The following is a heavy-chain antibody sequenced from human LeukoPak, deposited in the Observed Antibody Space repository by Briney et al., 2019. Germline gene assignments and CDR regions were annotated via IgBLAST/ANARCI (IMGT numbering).Heavy chain of an antibody. V-gene: IGHV3-15*01. Sequence: GGSLRLSCAASGFTFSNAWMSWVRQAPGKGLEWVGRIKSRTDGGTTDYAAPIKGRFTISRDDSKNTLYLQMNGLKTEDTAVYYCTTDPQRGYYFDYWGQGTLVTVSS. CDR1: GFTFSNAW. J-gene: IGHJ4*02. D-gene: IGHD5-24*01. CDR2: IKSRTDGGTT. CDR3: TTDPQRGYYFDY.